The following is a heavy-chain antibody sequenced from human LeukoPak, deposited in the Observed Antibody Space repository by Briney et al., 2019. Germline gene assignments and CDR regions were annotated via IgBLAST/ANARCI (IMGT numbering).Heavy chain of an antibody. CDR1: GFTFSSYG. CDR3: AKGGSSVVPAAIVRFDP. J-gene: IGHJ3*01. Sequence: PGGSLRLSCAASGFTFSSYGMSWVRQAPGKGLEWVSAISGSGGSTYYADSVKGRFTISRDDSKNTLYLQMNSLRAEDTAVYYCAKGGSSVVPAAIVRFDPWGQGTMVTVSS. D-gene: IGHD2-2*01. V-gene: IGHV3-23*01. CDR2: ISGSGGST.